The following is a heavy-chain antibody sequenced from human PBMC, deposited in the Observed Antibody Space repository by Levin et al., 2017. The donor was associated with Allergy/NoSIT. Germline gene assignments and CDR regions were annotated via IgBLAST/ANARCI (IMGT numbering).Heavy chain of an antibody. CDR2: IYYSGST. J-gene: IGHJ4*02. V-gene: IGHV4-39*01. CDR3: AGYSGYDTYYFDY. Sequence: SETLSLTCTVSGGSISSSSYYWGWIRQPPGKGLEWIGSIYYSGSTYYNPSLKSRVTISVDTSKNQFSLKLSSVTAADTAVYYCAGYSGYDTYYFDYWGQGTLVTVSS. D-gene: IGHD5-12*01. CDR1: GGSISSSSYY.